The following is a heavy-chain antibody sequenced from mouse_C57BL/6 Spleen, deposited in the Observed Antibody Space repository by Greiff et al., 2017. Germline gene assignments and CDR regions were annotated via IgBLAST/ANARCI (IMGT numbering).Heavy chain of an antibody. V-gene: IGHV1-52*01. CDR2: IDPSDSET. CDR3: ARRGLTGTNFDY. D-gene: IGHD4-1*01. J-gene: IGHJ2*01. CDR1: GYTFTSYW. Sequence: QVHVKQPGAELVRPGSSVKLSCKASGYTFTSYWMHWVKQRPIQGLEWIGNIDPSDSETNNNQKFKDKATLTVDKSYSTAYMQFSSLTTEDSAVYYCARRGLTGTNFDYWGQGTTLTGSS.